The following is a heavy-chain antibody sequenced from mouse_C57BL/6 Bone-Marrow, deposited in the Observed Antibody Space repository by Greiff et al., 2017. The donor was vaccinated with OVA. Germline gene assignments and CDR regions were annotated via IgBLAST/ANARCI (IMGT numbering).Heavy chain of an antibody. D-gene: IGHD2-1*01. CDR1: GYTFTDYY. J-gene: IGHJ3*01. V-gene: IGHV1-19*01. CDR2: INPYNGGT. CDR3: ARSNYYGNPPWFAY. Sequence: EVQLQQSGPVLVKPGASVKMSCKASGYTFTDYYMNWVKQSHGKSLEWIGVINPYNGGTSYNQKFKGKATLTVDKSSSTAYMELNSLTSEDSAVYYCARSNYYGNPPWFAYWGQGTLVTVSA.